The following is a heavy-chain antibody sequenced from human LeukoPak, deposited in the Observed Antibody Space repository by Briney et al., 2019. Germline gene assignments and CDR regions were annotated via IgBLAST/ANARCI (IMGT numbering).Heavy chain of an antibody. CDR1: GYTFISYG. D-gene: IGHD3-22*01. Sequence: ASVKVSCKASGYTFISYGISWMRQAPGQGLEWMGWISAYNGNTNNAQKFQGRVTVTTDTSTSTAYMELRSLRSDDTAVYYCARDDRSGYYDDCGQGTLVTVSS. CDR3: ARDDRSGYYDD. J-gene: IGHJ4*02. CDR2: ISAYNGNT. V-gene: IGHV1-18*01.